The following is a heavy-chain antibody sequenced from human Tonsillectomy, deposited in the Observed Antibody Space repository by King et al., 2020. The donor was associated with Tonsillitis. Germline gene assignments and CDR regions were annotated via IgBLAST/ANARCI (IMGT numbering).Heavy chain of an antibody. Sequence: VQLVESGGGLVQPGGSLRLSCAASGITFSSYWMHWVRQVPGKGLVWVSGINSDGSSTRSAESVKGRFTISRDNAKNTLFLQMNSLRAEDTAVYYCATGRSFDYWGHGTLVTVSS. CDR2: INSDGSST. J-gene: IGHJ4*01. V-gene: IGHV3-74*01. CDR3: ATGRSFDY. CDR1: GITFSSYW.